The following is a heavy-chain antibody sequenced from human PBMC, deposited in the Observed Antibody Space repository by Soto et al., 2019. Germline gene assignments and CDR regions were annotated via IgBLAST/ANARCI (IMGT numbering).Heavy chain of an antibody. CDR1: GFTLSTYD. CDR2: ISTSSSTI. V-gene: IGHV3-48*02. J-gene: IGHJ6*02. D-gene: IGHD3-22*01. CDR3: ARASGYYDTSGYYGAYYYYGMDV. Sequence: AVGSLRLSCAASGFTLSTYDMNWVRQAPGKGLQWVSYISTSSSTIYYADSVQGRFTISRDNAKNSLYLQMNSLRDEDTAVYYCARASGYYDTSGYYGAYYYYGMDVWGQGTTVTVSS.